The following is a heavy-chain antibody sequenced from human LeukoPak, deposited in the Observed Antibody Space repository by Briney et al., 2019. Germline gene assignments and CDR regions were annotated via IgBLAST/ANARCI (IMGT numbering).Heavy chain of an antibody. V-gene: IGHV1-69*13. J-gene: IGHJ3*02. CDR3: ASRGYGPRKARGDAFDI. CDR1: GGTFSSYA. D-gene: IGHD5-18*01. CDR2: IIPIFGTA. Sequence: SVKVSCKASGGTFSSYAISWVRQAPGQGLEWMGGIIPIFGTANYAQKFQGRVTITADESTSTAYMELSSLRSEDTAVYYCASRGYGPRKARGDAFDIWGQGTMVTVSS.